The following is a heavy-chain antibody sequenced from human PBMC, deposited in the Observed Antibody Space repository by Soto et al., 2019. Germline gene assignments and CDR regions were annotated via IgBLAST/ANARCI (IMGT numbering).Heavy chain of an antibody. CDR2: IYWNDDK. CDR1: GFSLSTSGVG. Sequence: SGPTLVNPTQTLTLTCTFSGFSLSTSGVGVGWIRQPPGKALEWLALIYWNDDKRYSPSLKSRLTITKDTSKNQVVLTMTNMDPVDTATYYCAQTDTPYAPSDYWGQGTLVTVSS. D-gene: IGHD2-8*01. J-gene: IGHJ4*02. V-gene: IGHV2-5*01. CDR3: AQTDTPYAPSDY.